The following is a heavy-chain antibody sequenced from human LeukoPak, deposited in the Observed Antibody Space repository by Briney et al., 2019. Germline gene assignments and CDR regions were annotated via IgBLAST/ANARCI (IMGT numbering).Heavy chain of an antibody. CDR3: ASTVATISYYFDY. Sequence: GGSLRLSCAASGFTFSSYAMSWVRQAPGKGLEWVSAISGSGGRTYYADSVKGRFTISRDNSKNTLYLQMNSLRAEDTAVYYCASTVATISYYFDYWGQGTLVTVSS. J-gene: IGHJ4*02. D-gene: IGHD5-12*01. CDR1: GFTFSSYA. V-gene: IGHV3-23*01. CDR2: ISGSGGRT.